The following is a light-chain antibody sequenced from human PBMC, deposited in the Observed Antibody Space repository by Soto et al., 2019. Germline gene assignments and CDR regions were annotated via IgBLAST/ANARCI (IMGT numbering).Light chain of an antibody. CDR3: QQYNNWPPVT. CDR2: GAS. Sequence: EIVLTQSPGTLSLSPGERATLSCRASQSVSSSYLAWYQQKPGQAPRLLIYGASSRATGIPDRFSGSGSGTDFTLTISRLEPEDLAVYYCQQYNNWPPVTFGQGTKVDI. V-gene: IGKV3-20*01. CDR1: QSVSSSY. J-gene: IGKJ1*01.